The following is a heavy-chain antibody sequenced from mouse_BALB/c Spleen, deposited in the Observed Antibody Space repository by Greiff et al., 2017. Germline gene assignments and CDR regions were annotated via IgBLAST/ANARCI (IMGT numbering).Heavy chain of an antibody. Sequence: EVMLVESGGGLVKPGGSLKLSCAASGFTFSSYAMSWVRQSPEKRLEWVAEISSGGSYTYYPDTVTGRFTISRDNAKNTLYLEMSSLRSEDTAMYYCARVGNYPFDYWGQGTTLTVSS. D-gene: IGHD2-1*01. V-gene: IGHV5-9-4*01. J-gene: IGHJ2*01. CDR1: GFTFSSYA. CDR3: ARVGNYPFDY. CDR2: ISSGGSYT.